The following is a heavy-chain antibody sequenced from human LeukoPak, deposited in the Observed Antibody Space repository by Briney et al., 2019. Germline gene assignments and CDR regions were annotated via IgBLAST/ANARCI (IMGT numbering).Heavy chain of an antibody. Sequence: ASVKVSCKESGYTFTGYYMHWVRQAPGQGLEWMGRINPNSGGTNYAQKFQGRVTMTRDTSISTAYMELSRLRSDDTAVYYCAVTDCSGGSCYSGLNYWGQGTLVTVSS. V-gene: IGHV1-2*06. CDR3: AVTDCSGGSCYSGLNY. D-gene: IGHD2-15*01. J-gene: IGHJ4*02. CDR2: INPNSGGT. CDR1: GYTFTGYY.